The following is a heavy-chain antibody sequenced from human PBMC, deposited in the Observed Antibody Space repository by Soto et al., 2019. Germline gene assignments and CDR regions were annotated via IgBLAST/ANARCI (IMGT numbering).Heavy chain of an antibody. CDR1: GGTFSSYA. J-gene: IGHJ3*02. CDR2: IIPIFGTA. CDR3: ARVWGSYPGQYALDT. Sequence: SVKVSCKASGGTFSSYAISWVRQAPGQGLEWMGGIIPIFGTANYAQKFQGRVTTTADESTSTAYMELSSLRSEDTAVYYCARVWGSYPGQYALDTRGKGTMVIVPS. V-gene: IGHV1-69*13. D-gene: IGHD1-26*01.